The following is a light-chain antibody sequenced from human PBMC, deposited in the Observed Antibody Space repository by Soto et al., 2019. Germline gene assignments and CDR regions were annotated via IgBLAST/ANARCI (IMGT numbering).Light chain of an antibody. J-gene: IGKJ1*01. V-gene: IGKV1-5*01. CDR2: NAA. CDR3: QQYSDFST. CDR1: QSISSW. Sequence: DIQMTQSPSTLSASVGDRATITCRASQSISSWLAWYQQKPGKAPKLLIFNAATLESGVPSRFFGSGSGTEFTLTISSLQPDDFGTYYCQQYSDFSTFGQGTQVDIK.